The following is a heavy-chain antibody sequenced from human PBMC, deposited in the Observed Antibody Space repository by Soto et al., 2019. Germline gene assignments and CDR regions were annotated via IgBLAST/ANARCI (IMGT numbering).Heavy chain of an antibody. CDR2: IIPVIGVP. Sequence: GASVKVSCKASGGTFRNYPFSWVRQAPGQGLEWMGGIIPVIGVPSYARKFQGRVTITADASTSTVYMDLSSLTSEDTAVYFCARVLEFRDGQISPVHYWGQGTLVTVSS. J-gene: IGHJ4*02. CDR3: ARVLEFRDGQISPVHY. CDR1: GGTFRNYP. V-gene: IGHV1-69*10.